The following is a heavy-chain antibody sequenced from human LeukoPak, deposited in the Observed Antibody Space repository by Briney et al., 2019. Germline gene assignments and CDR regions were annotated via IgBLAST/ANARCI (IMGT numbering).Heavy chain of an antibody. J-gene: IGHJ3*02. CDR2: ISSSSYI. Sequence: GGSLRLSCAASGFSFSTYSMNWVRQAPGKGLEWVSSISSSSYIYYADSVKGRFTISRDNAKNSLYLQMNSLRAEDTAVYYCARVKGYCGGDCRSPIWGQGTMVTVSS. V-gene: IGHV3-21*01. CDR1: GFSFSTYS. D-gene: IGHD2-21*02. CDR3: ARVKGYCGGDCRSPI.